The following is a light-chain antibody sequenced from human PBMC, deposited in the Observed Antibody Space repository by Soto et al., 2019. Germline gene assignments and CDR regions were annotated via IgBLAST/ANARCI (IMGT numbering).Light chain of an antibody. V-gene: IGLV1-40*01. CDR2: SNA. CDR1: SSDIGAGYD. J-gene: IGLJ3*02. CDR3: QSYDSSLSGSV. Sequence: QSVLTQPPSVSEAPGQRVTISCTGTSSDIGAGYDVHWYQQLPGAAPKLLIYSNAIRPSGVPDRFSASKSGTSASLAITGLQADDEADYYCQSYDSSLSGSVFGGGTQLTVL.